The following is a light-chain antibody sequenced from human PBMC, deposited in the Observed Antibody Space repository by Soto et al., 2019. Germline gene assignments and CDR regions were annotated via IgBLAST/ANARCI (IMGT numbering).Light chain of an antibody. CDR3: QSHDSSLSASYV. CDR2: GNT. J-gene: IGLJ1*01. CDR1: SSNIGAGYE. V-gene: IGLV1-40*01. Sequence: QSVLTQPPSVSGAPGQRVTISCTGSSSNIGAGYEVHWYQHLPGKAPKLLIYGNTNRPSGVPDRFSGSKSGTSASLAITGLQAEDEADYYCQSHDSSLSASYVVGGGTKLTVL.